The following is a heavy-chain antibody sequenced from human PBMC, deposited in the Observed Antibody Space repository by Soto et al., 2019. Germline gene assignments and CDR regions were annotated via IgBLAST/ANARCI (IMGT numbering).Heavy chain of an antibody. CDR3: ARARLRAVYAFDI. J-gene: IGHJ3*02. D-gene: IGHD5-12*01. Sequence: SETLSLTCTVSGGSVSSGAYYWTWIRQRPGKGLEWIGYIYYSGSTYYSPSLKSRLSISLDTSKNQFSLRLSSVTAADTAMYYCARARLRAVYAFDIRGQGTMVTVSS. CDR2: IYYSGST. CDR1: GGSVSSGAYY. V-gene: IGHV4-31*03.